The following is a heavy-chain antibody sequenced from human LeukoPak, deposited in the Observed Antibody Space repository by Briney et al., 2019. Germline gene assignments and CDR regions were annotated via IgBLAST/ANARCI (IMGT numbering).Heavy chain of an antibody. CDR2: INHSGST. J-gene: IGHJ4*02. Sequence: SETLSLTCAVYGGSFSGYYWSWIRQPPGKGLEWIGEINHSGSTNYNPSLKSRVTISVDTSKNQFSLKLSSVTAADTAVYYCARGTLETSYDYVWGSYRPRFDYWGQGTLVTVSS. D-gene: IGHD3-16*02. CDR1: GGSFSGYY. V-gene: IGHV4-34*01. CDR3: ARGTLETSYDYVWGSYRPRFDY.